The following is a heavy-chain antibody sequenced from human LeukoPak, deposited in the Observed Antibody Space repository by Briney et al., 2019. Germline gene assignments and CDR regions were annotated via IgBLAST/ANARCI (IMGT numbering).Heavy chain of an antibody. CDR2: IYSGGST. J-gene: IGHJ4*02. V-gene: IGHV3-53*01. CDR1: GFTVSSNY. D-gene: IGHD1-26*01. Sequence: GGSLRLSCAASGFTVSSNYMSWVRQAPGKGLEWVSVIYSGGSTYYADSVKGRFTISRDNSKNTLYLQMNSLRAEDTAVYYCARDGTYSAYYFDYWGQGTLVTVSS. CDR3: ARDGTYSAYYFDY.